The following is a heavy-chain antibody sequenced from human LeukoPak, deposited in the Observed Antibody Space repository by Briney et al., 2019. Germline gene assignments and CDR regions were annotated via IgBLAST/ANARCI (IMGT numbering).Heavy chain of an antibody. CDR1: GFTLSDYP. J-gene: IGHJ5*02. CDR3: AKDLDSSGRYGDNWLDP. CDR2: ISTSGTT. D-gene: IGHD6-19*01. Sequence: GGSLRLSCVASGFTLSDYPMSRVRQAPGKGLEWVSLISTSGTTHYADSVKGRFTISRDNSKNTLYMQMSSLRAEDTAVYYCAKDLDSSGRYGDNWLDPWGQGTLVTVSS. V-gene: IGHV3-23*01.